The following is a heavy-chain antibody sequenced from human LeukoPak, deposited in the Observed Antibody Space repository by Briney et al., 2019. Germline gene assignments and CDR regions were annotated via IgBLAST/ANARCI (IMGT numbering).Heavy chain of an antibody. CDR1: GFIFSSYA. Sequence: GGSLRLSCAASGFIFSSYAMHWVRQAPGKGLEWVAVISYDGSNKYYADSVKGRFTISRDNSKNTLYLQMNSLRAEDTAVYYCAREETATSPFDYWGQGTLVTVSS. CDR3: AREETATSPFDY. J-gene: IGHJ4*02. V-gene: IGHV3-30*04. D-gene: IGHD5-18*01. CDR2: ISYDGSNK.